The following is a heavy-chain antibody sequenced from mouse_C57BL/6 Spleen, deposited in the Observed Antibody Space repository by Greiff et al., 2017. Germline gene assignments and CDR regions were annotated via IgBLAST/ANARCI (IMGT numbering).Heavy chain of an antibody. V-gene: IGHV5-9*01. D-gene: IGHD1-1*01. CDR2: ICGGGGNT. CDR3: ARRGDYDGYYFDD. Sequence: EVQVVESGGGLVKPGGSLKLSCAASGFTFSSYTMSWVRQTPEQRLEWVGNICGGGGNTYYPDRLKGRFTISRDNAKTTLYLQMSSLRSEDTALYYGARRGDYDGYYFDDWGQGTTLTVSS. J-gene: IGHJ2*01. CDR1: GFTFSSYT.